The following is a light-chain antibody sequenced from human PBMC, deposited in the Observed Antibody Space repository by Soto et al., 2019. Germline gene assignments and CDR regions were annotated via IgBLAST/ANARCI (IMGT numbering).Light chain of an antibody. CDR3: VLYMGSGTWV. CDR1: SGSVSTSYY. J-gene: IGLJ3*02. Sequence: QTVVTQEPSFSVSPGRTVTLTCGLSSGSVSTSYYPSWYQQTPGQAPRTLIYNTNTRSSGVPDRFSGSILGNKAALTITGAQADDEYDYCCVLYMGSGTWVFGGGTKLTVL. CDR2: NTN. V-gene: IGLV8-61*01.